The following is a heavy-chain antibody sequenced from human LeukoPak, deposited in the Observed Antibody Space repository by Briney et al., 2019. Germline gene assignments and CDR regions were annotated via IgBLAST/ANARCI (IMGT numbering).Heavy chain of an antibody. J-gene: IGHJ4*02. V-gene: IGHV4-59*01. CDR2: IYYRGRT. Sequence: PSETLSLTCTVSGVSISGYFWNWIRQPPGKGLEGVGNIYYRGRTNYNPSLNSRVTISLDMTKNQPPLKLTSVTAADTAVYYCASLTHHCSGGNCHQKFDYWGQGTLVSVAS. CDR1: GVSISGYF. D-gene: IGHD2-15*01. CDR3: ASLTHHCSGGNCHQKFDY.